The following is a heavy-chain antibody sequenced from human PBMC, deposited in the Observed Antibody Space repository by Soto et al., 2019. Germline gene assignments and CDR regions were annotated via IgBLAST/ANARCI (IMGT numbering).Heavy chain of an antibody. Sequence: PSETLSLTCTVSGDSISSGDYYWSWIRQPPGKGLEWIGCIYYSGSTNYNPSLKSRVTISVDTSKNQFSLKLSSVTAADTAVYYCAGSVLLGDPFDYWGQGTLVTVSS. J-gene: IGHJ4*02. CDR1: GDSISSGDYY. CDR3: AGSVLLGDPFDY. D-gene: IGHD1-26*01. V-gene: IGHV4-61*08. CDR2: IYYSGST.